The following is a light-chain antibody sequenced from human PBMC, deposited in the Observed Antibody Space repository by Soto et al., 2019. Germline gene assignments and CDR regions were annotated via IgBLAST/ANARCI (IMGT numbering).Light chain of an antibody. J-gene: IGLJ2*01. CDR1: SGHSNYA. V-gene: IGLV4-69*01. CDR2: LNSDGSH. CDR3: QTWGTGIHV. Sequence: QPVLTQSPSISASLGASVKLTCTLSSGHSNYAIAWHQQQPEKGPRYLMKLNSDGSHSKGDGIPDRFSGSSSGAERYLTISSLQSEDQADYSCQTWGTGIHVFGGGTKLTVL.